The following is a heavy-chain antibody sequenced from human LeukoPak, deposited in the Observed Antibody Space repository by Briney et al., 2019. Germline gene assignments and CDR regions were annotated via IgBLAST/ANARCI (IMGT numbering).Heavy chain of an antibody. J-gene: IGHJ4*02. V-gene: IGHV3-23*01. CDR2: ISGSGGST. CDR3: AKDIVVVPAAGDYFGY. D-gene: IGHD2-2*01. Sequence: GGSLRLSCAASGFTFSSYGMHWVRQAPGKGLEWVSAISGSGGSTYYADSVKGRVTISRDNSKNTLYLQMNSLRAGDTAVYYCAKDIVVVPAAGDYFGYWGQGTLVTVSS. CDR1: GFTFSSYG.